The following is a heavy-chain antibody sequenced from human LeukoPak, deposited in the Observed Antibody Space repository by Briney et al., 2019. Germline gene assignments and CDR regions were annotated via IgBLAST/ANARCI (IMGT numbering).Heavy chain of an antibody. V-gene: IGHV3-7*01. D-gene: IGHD6-19*01. CDR2: IKQDGSEE. Sequence: PGGSLRLSCAASGFIFSNYWMSWVRQAPGKGLEWVANIKQDGSEEYYVDSVRGRFTISRDNAKNSLYLQMNSLRAEDTAVYYCAREGQWVVEGVDYCGQGTLVTVSS. J-gene: IGHJ4*02. CDR1: GFIFSNYW. CDR3: AREGQWVVEGVDY.